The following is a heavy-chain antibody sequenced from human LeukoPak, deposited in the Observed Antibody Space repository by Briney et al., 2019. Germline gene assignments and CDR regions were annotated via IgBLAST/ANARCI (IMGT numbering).Heavy chain of an antibody. D-gene: IGHD5-12*01. CDR2: IYYSGST. V-gene: IGHV4-59*01. CDR1: GGSISSYY. J-gene: IGHJ4*02. CDR3: ARAGYSGYGDY. Sequence: PSETLSLTCTVSGGSISSYYWSWIRQPPGKGLEWIGYIYYSGSTNYNPSLKSRVTISVDTSKNQFSLKLSSVTAADTAVYYCARAGYSGYGDYWGQETLVTVSS.